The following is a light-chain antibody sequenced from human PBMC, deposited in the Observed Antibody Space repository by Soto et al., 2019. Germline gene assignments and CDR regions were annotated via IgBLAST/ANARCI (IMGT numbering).Light chain of an antibody. CDR3: QQGYRSPRT. V-gene: IGKV1-39*01. CDR2: AAS. J-gene: IGKJ1*01. CDR1: QSISTY. Sequence: DIQMTQSPSTLSASVGDRVTITCRASQSISTYLNWYQQKVGRAPTLLIYAASSLQSGVPSRFSGGGSGTDFTLTISSLQPEDFAMYFCQQGYRSPRTFGQGTKVDIK.